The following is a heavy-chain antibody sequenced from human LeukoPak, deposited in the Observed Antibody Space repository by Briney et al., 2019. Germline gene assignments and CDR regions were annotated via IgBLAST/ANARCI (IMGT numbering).Heavy chain of an antibody. D-gene: IGHD3-22*01. CDR3: ARESITMIVVVIID. Sequence: PSETLSLTCTVSGGSISSSSYYWGWIRQPPGKGLEWIGSIYYSGSTYYNPSLKSRVTISVDTSKNQFSLKLSSVTAADTAVYYCARESITMIVVVIIDWGQGTLVTVSS. J-gene: IGHJ4*02. CDR2: IYYSGST. V-gene: IGHV4-39*07. CDR1: GGSISSSSYY.